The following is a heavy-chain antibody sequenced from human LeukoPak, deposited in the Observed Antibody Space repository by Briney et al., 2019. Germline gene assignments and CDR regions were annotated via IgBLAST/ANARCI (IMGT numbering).Heavy chain of an antibody. CDR1: GFTFSSYG. CDR3: AQAWRWLQLNY. Sequence: SLRLSCAASGFTFSSYGMHWVRQAPGKGLEWVAVISYDGSNKYYADSVKGRFTISRDNSMNTLYLQMNSLRDEDTAVYYCAQAWRWLQLNYWGLGTLVTVSS. CDR2: ISYDGSNK. J-gene: IGHJ4*02. D-gene: IGHD5-24*01. V-gene: IGHV3-30*18.